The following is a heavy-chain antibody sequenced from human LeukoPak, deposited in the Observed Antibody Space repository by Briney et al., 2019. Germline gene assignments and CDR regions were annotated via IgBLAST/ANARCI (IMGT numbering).Heavy chain of an antibody. CDR3: ARGRPHGNDY. Sequence: GGSLRLSCAASGLTFSNYAMSWVRQAPGEGLEWVSTISGSGGSTNYADPVQGRFSISRDNAKNTLYLQMNSLRVEDTAVYYCARGRPHGNDYWGQGTLVTVSS. CDR2: ISGSGGST. J-gene: IGHJ4*02. D-gene: IGHD4-23*01. V-gene: IGHV3-23*01. CDR1: GLTFSNYA.